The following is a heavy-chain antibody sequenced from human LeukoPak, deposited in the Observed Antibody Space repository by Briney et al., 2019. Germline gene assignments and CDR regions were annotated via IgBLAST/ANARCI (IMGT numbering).Heavy chain of an antibody. V-gene: IGHV3-74*01. J-gene: IGHJ5*02. CDR1: GFTFGGYW. CDR3: ARGGTYSSGLPGS. D-gene: IGHD5-18*01. Sequence: GGSLRLSCAASGFTFGGYWMHWVRQAPGKGLVWVSRINSDGSSTNYADSVKGRFTISRDNAKNTLYLQMNTLRAEDTAVYYCARGGTYSSGLPGSWGQGTLVTVSS. CDR2: INSDGSST.